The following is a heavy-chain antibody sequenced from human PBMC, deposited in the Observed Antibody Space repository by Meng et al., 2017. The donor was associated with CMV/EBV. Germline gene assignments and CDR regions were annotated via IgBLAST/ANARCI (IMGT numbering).Heavy chain of an antibody. CDR2: IDSDGSST. Sequence: GESLKISCAASGFTVRSYWLHLVRPAPGKGLVWVSRIDSDGSSTSYADSVKGRFTISRDNAKNTLYLQMNSLRAEDTAVYYCARDALYCGGDCYSDYWGQGTLVTVSS. J-gene: IGHJ4*02. D-gene: IGHD2-21*01. CDR1: GFTVRSYW. V-gene: IGHV3-74*01. CDR3: ARDALYCGGDCYSDY.